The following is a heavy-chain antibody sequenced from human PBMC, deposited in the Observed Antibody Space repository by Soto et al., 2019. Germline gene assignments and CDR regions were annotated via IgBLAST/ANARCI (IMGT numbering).Heavy chain of an antibody. CDR2: INPNSGGT. Sequence: RXSVKVSCKASVYTFTCYYMHWVRQAPGQGLEWMGWINPNSGGTNYAQKFQGRVTMTRDTSISTAYMELSRLTSDYTAVYYCASAAVTGTAGLDFWGQGPQVTVSS. J-gene: IGHJ4*02. V-gene: IGHV1-2*02. D-gene: IGHD6-19*01. CDR3: ASAAVTGTAGLDF. CDR1: VYTFTCYY.